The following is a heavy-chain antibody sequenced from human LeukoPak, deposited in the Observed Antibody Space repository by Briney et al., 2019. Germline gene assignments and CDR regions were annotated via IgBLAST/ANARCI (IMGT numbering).Heavy chain of an antibody. V-gene: IGHV3-7*02. CDR3: ARGLNAGPDDYVWGSLKA. J-gene: IGHJ4*02. Sequence: GGSLRLSCEASGFTFTNFWMSWVRQAPGKGLEWVATIKQDGSVQHYVDSVKGRFTISRDNPKNSVYLQMNSLRAEDTAVYYCARGLNAGPDDYVWGSLKAWGQGTLVTVSS. CDR2: IKQDGSVQ. D-gene: IGHD3-16*01. CDR1: GFTFTNFW.